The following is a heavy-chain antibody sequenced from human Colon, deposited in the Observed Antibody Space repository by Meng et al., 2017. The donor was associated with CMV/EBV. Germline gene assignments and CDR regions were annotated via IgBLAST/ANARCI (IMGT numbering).Heavy chain of an antibody. J-gene: IGHJ5*02. D-gene: IGHD3-10*01. V-gene: IGHV4-34*01. CDR1: GYY. CDR2: INHSGST. Sequence: GYYWSRIRQPPGKGLEWIREINHSGSTNYNPSLKSRVTISVDTSKNQFSLKLSSVTAADTAVYYCARKAVGTMVRGVIKGRYSWFDPWGQGTLVTVSS. CDR3: ARKAVGTMVRGVIKGRYSWFDP.